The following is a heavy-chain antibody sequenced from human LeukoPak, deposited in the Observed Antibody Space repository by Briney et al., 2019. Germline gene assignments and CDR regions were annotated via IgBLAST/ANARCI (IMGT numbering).Heavy chain of an antibody. CDR2: IDWNSHNL. CDR3: AKSRWELLT. CDR1: GFIFSSYS. D-gene: IGHD1-26*01. V-gene: IGHV3-21*04. Sequence: GGSLRLSCAASGFIFSSYSMHWVRQAPGKGLEWVSSIDWNSHNLFYADSVKGRFTISRDNSKNTLYLQMNSLRAEDTAVYYCAKSRWELLTWGQGTLVTVSS. J-gene: IGHJ5*02.